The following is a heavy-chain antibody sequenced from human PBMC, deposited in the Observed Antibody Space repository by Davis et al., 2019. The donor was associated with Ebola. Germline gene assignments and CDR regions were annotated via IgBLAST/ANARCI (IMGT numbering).Heavy chain of an antibody. Sequence: GESLKISCAASGFTFSTYAMSWVRQAPGKGLEWVSGISGSGGSTYYADSVKGRFTVSRDNSKNTDYLQMNSLRAEDTAVYYCAKDHRVVVVAATYYGMDVWGQGTTVTVSS. CDR1: GFTFSTYA. D-gene: IGHD2-15*01. CDR3: AKDHRVVVVAATYYGMDV. CDR2: ISGSGGST. J-gene: IGHJ6*02. V-gene: IGHV3-23*01.